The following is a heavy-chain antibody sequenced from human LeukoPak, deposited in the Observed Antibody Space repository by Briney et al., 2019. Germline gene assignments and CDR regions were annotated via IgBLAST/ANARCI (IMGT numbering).Heavy chain of an antibody. V-gene: IGHV3-30*02. CDR1: GFTFSSYG. Sequence: GGSLRLSCAASGFTFSSYGIHWVRQAPGEGLEWVTFIRNDGSDKYYADSVKGRFTISRDNSKNTLYLQMGSLRAEDMAVYYCARGPRDGYNYKYFDYWGQGTLVTVSS. J-gene: IGHJ4*02. D-gene: IGHD5-24*01. CDR2: IRNDGSDK. CDR3: ARGPRDGYNYKYFDY.